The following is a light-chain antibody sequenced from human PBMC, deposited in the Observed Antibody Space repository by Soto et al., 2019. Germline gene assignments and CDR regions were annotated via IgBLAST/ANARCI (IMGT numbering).Light chain of an antibody. V-gene: IGKV3-15*01. Sequence: EIVMTQSPVTLSVSPGERATLSCRASQSVRSTYLAWYQQKPGQAPRLLIFGVSNRAAGIPARFSGSGSGTEFTLTISSLQSDDFAIYYCHQRQSWPRTFGQGTKVDIK. CDR2: GVS. J-gene: IGKJ1*01. CDR1: QSVRSTY. CDR3: HQRQSWPRT.